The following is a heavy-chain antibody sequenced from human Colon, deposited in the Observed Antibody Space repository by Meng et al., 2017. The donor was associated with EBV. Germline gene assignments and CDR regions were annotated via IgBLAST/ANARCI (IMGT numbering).Heavy chain of an antibody. V-gene: IGHV4-34*01. CDR1: GGSFSGYY. CDR3: ARRTTVNLRSFDS. D-gene: IGHD4-17*01. J-gene: IGHJ4*02. CDR2: INHSGST. Sequence: QVQIQQWGAVLLKPSETLSLTCAVSGGSFSGYYWSWIRQAPGKGLEWIGEINHSGSTKFNPSLESRVSISVDTSENQVSLKLTSVTAADTAVYYCARRTTVNLRSFDSWGQGTLVTVSS.